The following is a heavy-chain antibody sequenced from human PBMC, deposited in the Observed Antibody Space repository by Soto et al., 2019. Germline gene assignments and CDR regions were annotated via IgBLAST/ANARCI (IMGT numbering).Heavy chain of an antibody. CDR2: ISYDGSNK. Sequence: PGGSLRLSCAASGFTFSSYGMHWVRQAPGKGLEWVAVISYDGSNKYYADSVKGRFTISRDNSKNTLYLQMNSLRAEDTAVYYCAKDGSPMIVVVSYFDYWGQGT. J-gene: IGHJ4*02. D-gene: IGHD3-22*01. CDR1: GFTFSSYG. V-gene: IGHV3-30*18. CDR3: AKDGSPMIVVVSYFDY.